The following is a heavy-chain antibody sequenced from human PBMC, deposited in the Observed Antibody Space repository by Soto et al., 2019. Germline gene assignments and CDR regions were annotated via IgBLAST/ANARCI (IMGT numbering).Heavy chain of an antibody. CDR2: IYSGGST. CDR1: GFTVSSNY. D-gene: IGHD3-22*01. CDR3: ARDRVESGYPEYFQH. V-gene: IGHV3-53*01. Sequence: EVQLVESGGGLIQPGGSLRLSCAASGFTVSSNYMSWVRQAPGKGLEWVSVIYSGGSTYYADSVKGRFTLSRDNSKNTLYLQMNSRRAEDTAVYYCARDRVESGYPEYFQHWGQGTLVTVSS. J-gene: IGHJ1*01.